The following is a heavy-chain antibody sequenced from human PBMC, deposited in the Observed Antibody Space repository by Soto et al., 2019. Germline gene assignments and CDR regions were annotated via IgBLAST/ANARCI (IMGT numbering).Heavy chain of an antibody. V-gene: IGHV3-66*01. CDR3: ARVFFRPVFLGSSGMDV. J-gene: IGHJ6*02. CDR1: GFTISSNY. D-gene: IGHD3-10*01. Sequence: EVQVVESGGGLVQPGGSLRLSCAASGFTISSNYMNWVRQAPGKGLEWVSDTHSGGNTYYADSVKGRFTISRDHYKNTLYLQMNSRRAEDTAVYYCARVFFRPVFLGSSGMDVWGQGTTVTVSS. CDR2: THSGGNT.